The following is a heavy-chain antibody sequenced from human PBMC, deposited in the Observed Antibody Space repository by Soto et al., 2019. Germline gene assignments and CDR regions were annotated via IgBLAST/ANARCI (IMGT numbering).Heavy chain of an antibody. CDR1: GYSISSGYY. D-gene: IGHD2-2*01. Sequence: SETLSLTCAVSGYSISSGYYWAWIRQPPGKGLEWIGTIYHSGSTFHNPSLKSRVTISVGTSKNQFSLRLSSVTAADTAVYYCAVGYCSSASCSREYFQHWGQGTLVTVSS. CDR3: AVGYCSSASCSREYFQH. J-gene: IGHJ1*01. CDR2: IYHSGST. V-gene: IGHV4-38-2*01.